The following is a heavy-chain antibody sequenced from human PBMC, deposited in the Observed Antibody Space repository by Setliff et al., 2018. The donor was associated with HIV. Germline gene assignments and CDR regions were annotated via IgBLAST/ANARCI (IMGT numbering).Heavy chain of an antibody. CDR1: GGSISTGVYY. Sequence: PSETLSLTCTVSGGSISTGVYYWSWIRQPADKALEWIGRISASGSTNYNPSLESRVTLSIDTSNNQFSLKLTSVTAADTAVYYCARVYSRGWFFFDHWGQGILVTVSS. D-gene: IGHD6-13*01. V-gene: IGHV4-61*02. CDR3: ARVYSRGWFFFDH. J-gene: IGHJ4*02. CDR2: ISASGST.